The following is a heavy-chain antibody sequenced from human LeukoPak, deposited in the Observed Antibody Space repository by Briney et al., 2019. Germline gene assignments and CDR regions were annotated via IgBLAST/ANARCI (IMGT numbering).Heavy chain of an antibody. V-gene: IGHV3-53*01. CDR3: ASHSSSWYGFDY. D-gene: IGHD6-13*01. Sequence: PGGSLRLSCAASGFTVSSNHMSWVRQAPGKGLEWVSVIYSGGSTYYADSVKGRFTISRDNSKNTLYLQMNSLRAEDTAVYYCASHSSSWYGFDYWGQGILVTVSS. CDR2: IYSGGST. CDR1: GFTVSSNH. J-gene: IGHJ4*02.